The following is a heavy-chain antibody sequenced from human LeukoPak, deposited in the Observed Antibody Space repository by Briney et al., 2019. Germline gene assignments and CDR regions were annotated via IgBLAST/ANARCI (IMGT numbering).Heavy chain of an antibody. CDR3: ARHPTPLAYCGGDCYPGFQH. D-gene: IGHD2-21*02. V-gene: IGHV5-51*01. CDR2: IYPGDSDT. Sequence: GESLKIYCKGSGYSLTSYRIGWVRQMPGKGLEWMGIIYPGDSDTRYSPSFQGQVTISADKSLSTAYLQWSSLKASDTAMYYCARHPTPLAYCGGDCYPGFQHWGQGTLVGVSS. J-gene: IGHJ1*01. CDR1: GYSLTSYR.